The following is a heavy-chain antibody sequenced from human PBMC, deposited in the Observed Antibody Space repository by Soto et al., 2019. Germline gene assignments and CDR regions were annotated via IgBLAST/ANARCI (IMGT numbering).Heavy chain of an antibody. J-gene: IGHJ4*02. Sequence: QVQLVESGGGLVKPGGSLRLSCAASGFTFSDYYMSWIRQAPGKGLEWVSYISSSGSTIYYADSVKCRFTISRDNAKNSLYLQMNSLRAEDTAVYYCARAPEKLRFLEWLLYFDYWGQGTLVTVSS. D-gene: IGHD3-3*01. CDR1: GFTFSDYY. CDR3: ARAPEKLRFLEWLLYFDY. V-gene: IGHV3-11*01. CDR2: ISSSGSTI.